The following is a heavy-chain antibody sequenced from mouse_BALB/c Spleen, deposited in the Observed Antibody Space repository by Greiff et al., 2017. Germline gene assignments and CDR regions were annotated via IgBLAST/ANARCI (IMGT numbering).Heavy chain of an antibody. V-gene: IGHV2-2*02. CDR3: ARNSPYGSSYGYAMDY. J-gene: IGHJ4*01. Sequence: VKLQESGPGLVQPSQSLSITCTVSGFSLTSYGVHWVRQSPGKGLEWLGVIWSGGSTDYNAAFISRLSISKDNSKSQVFFKMNSLQANDTAIYYCARNSPYGSSYGYAMDYWGQGTSVTVSS. CDR2: IWSGGST. CDR1: GFSLTSYG. D-gene: IGHD1-1*01.